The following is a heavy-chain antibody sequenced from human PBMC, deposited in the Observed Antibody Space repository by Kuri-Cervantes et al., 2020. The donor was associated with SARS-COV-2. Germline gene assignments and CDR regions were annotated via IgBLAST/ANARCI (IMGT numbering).Heavy chain of an antibody. D-gene: IGHD2-2*01. Sequence: GESLRLSCAASGFTFSSYAMHWVRQAPGKGLEWVAVISYDGSNKYYADSVKGRFTISRDNSKNTLYLQMNSLRAEDTAVYYCARTLGEDIVVVPAATFDYWGQGTLVTVSS. CDR3: ARTLGEDIVVVPAATFDY. CDR1: GFTFSSYA. V-gene: IGHV3-30-3*01. J-gene: IGHJ4*02. CDR2: ISYDGSNK.